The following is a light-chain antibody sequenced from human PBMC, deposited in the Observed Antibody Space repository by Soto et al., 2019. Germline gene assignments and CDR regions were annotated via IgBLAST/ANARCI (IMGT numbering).Light chain of an antibody. CDR1: QRVSDNY. V-gene: IGKV3-20*01. Sequence: EIVLTQAPGTLSLSRGERATLPCRASQRVSDNYLAWYQKKPGQAPRILMYAASNRATGIPDRFSRNESGTDFNLTLCRLETEDCAMYYGQQSNSSTRTFSGKTK. CDR2: AAS. CDR3: QQSNSSTRT. J-gene: IGKJ4*01.